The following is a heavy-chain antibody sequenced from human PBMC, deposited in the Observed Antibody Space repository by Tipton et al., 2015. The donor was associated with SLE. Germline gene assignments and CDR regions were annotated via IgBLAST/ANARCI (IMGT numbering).Heavy chain of an antibody. CDR1: GGSISSYY. Sequence: TLSLTCTVSGGSISSYYWSWIRQHPGKGLEWIGYIYYSGSTYYNPSLKSRVTISVDTSKNQFSLKLSSVTAADTAVYYCARHPGSSSWYLDYWGQGTLVTVAS. J-gene: IGHJ4*02. D-gene: IGHD6-13*01. CDR3: ARHPGSSSWYLDY. V-gene: IGHV4-59*04. CDR2: IYYSGST.